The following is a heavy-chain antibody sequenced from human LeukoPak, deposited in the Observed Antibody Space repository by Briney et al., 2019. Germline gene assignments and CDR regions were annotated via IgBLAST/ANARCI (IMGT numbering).Heavy chain of an antibody. V-gene: IGHV1-18*01. J-gene: IGHJ6*03. CDR2: ISAYNGNT. CDR3: ARVQRLGIAALHPGKPAYYMDV. D-gene: IGHD6-13*01. CDR1: GYTFTSYG. Sequence: ASVKVSCKASGYTFTSYGISWVRQAPGQGLEWMGWISAYNGNTNYAQKLQGRVTMTTDTSTSTAYMELRSLRSDDTAVYYCARVQRLGIAALHPGKPAYYMDVWGKGTTVTVSS.